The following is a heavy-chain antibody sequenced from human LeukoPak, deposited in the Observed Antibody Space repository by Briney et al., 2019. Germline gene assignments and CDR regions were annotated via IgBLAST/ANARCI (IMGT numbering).Heavy chain of an antibody. CDR1: GYSFTSYW. CDR3: ASSHCSGGSCQGVFDY. Sequence: GESLKISCKGSGYSFTSYWIGWVRQMPGKGLEWMGIIYPGDSDTRYSPSFQGQVTISADKSISTAYLQWSSLKASDTAMYYCASSHCSGGSCQGVFDYWGQGTLVTVSS. D-gene: IGHD2-15*01. V-gene: IGHV5-51*01. CDR2: IYPGDSDT. J-gene: IGHJ4*02.